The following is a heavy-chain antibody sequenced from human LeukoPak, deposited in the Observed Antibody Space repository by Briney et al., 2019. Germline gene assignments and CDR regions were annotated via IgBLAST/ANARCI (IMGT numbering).Heavy chain of an antibody. CDR2: ISAYNGNT. J-gene: IGHJ4*02. CDR1: GYTFTSYG. V-gene: IGHV1-18*01. D-gene: IGHD2-2*01. Sequence: ASVKVSCKASGYTFTSYGISWVRQAPGQVLEWMGWISAYNGNTNYAQKLQGRVTMTTDTSTSTAYMELRSLRSDDTAVYYCARVPYAFLFNYFDYWGQGTLVTVSS. CDR3: ARVPYAFLFNYFDY.